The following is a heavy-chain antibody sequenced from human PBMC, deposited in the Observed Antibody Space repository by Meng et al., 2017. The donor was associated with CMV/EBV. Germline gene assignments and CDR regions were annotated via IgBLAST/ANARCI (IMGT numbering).Heavy chain of an antibody. V-gene: IGHV3-48*04. Sequence: GESLKISCAASGCTFSSYSMNWVRQAPGKGLEWVSYISSSSSTIYYADSVKGRFTISRDNAKNSLYLQMNSLRAEDTAVYYCARYPRTSSGYRTDAFDIWGQGTMVTVSS. CDR1: GCTFSSYS. J-gene: IGHJ3*02. D-gene: IGHD3-22*01. CDR2: ISSSSSTI. CDR3: ARYPRTSSGYRTDAFDI.